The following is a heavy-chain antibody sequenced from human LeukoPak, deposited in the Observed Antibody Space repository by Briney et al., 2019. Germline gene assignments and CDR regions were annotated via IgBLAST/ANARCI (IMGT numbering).Heavy chain of an antibody. CDR1: GFSLSTSGMC. CDR3: ARISGYLGSFDY. D-gene: IGHD3-16*01. V-gene: IGHV2-70*01. CDR2: IDWDDDE. Sequence: SGPTLVNPTQTLTLTCTFSGFSLSTSGMCVSWIRQPPGKALEWLALIDWDDDEYYSTSLKTRLTISKDTSKNQVVLTMTNMDPVDTATYYCARISGYLGSFDYWGQGTLVTVSS. J-gene: IGHJ4*02.